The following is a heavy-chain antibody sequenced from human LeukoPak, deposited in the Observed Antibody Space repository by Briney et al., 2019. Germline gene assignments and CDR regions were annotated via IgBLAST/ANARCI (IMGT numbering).Heavy chain of an antibody. J-gene: IGHJ4*02. D-gene: IGHD6-19*01. CDR2: VHSTGST. Sequence: SETLSLTCTVSGGSISSFYWTWIRQPAGKGLEWIGRVHSTGSTNFNPSLESRVTMSIDTSTNQFSLKLTSVTAADTAVYYCARVSSGWYGYFDYWGQGTLVTVSS. CDR1: GGSISSFY. CDR3: ARVSSGWYGYFDY. V-gene: IGHV4-4*07.